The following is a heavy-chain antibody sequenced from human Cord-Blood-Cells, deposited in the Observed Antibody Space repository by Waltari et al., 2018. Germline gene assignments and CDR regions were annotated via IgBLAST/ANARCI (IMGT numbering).Heavy chain of an antibody. V-gene: IGHV1-8*01. J-gene: IGHJ1*01. CDR3: AIGSYLASLAEYFQH. CDR1: GYTFTSYD. CDR2: MNPNSGNT. D-gene: IGHD1-26*01. Sequence: QVQLVQSGAEVKKPGASVKVSCKASGYTFTSYDINWVRQATGKGLEWMGWMNPNSGNTGYEQKFQGRVTMTRNTSISTAYMELSSLRSEDTAVYYCAIGSYLASLAEYFQHWGQGTLVTVSS.